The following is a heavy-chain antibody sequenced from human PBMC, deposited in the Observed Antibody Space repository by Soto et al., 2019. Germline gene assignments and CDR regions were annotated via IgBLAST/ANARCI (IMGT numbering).Heavy chain of an antibody. V-gene: IGHV3-23*01. Sequence: GSLRLSCAASGFTFSSYAMSWVRQAPGKGLEWVSAISGSGGSTYYADSVKGRFTISRDNSKNTLYLQMNSLRAEDTAVYYCAKANYDILASDYWGQGTLVTVSS. D-gene: IGHD3-9*01. CDR2: ISGSGGST. CDR1: GFTFSSYA. CDR3: AKANYDILASDY. J-gene: IGHJ4*02.